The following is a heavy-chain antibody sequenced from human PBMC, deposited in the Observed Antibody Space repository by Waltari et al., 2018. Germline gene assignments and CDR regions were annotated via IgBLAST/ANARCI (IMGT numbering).Heavy chain of an antibody. V-gene: IGHV4-61*02. CDR3: ARASSSWSSYFDL. D-gene: IGHD6-13*01. J-gene: IGHJ2*01. CDR2: IYTSGST. Sequence: QVQLQESCPGLVKPSQTLSLTCTVSAGSISSGSYYWSWIRQPAGKGLEWIGRIYTSGSTNYNPSLKSRVTISVDTSKNQFSLKLSSVTAADTAVYYCARASSSWSSYFDLWGRGTLVTVSS. CDR1: AGSISSGSYY.